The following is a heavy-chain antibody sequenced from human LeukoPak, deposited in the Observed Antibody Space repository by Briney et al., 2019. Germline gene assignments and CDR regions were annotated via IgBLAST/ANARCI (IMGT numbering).Heavy chain of an antibody. CDR1: GFTFSSYE. CDR2: ISSSGSTI. J-gene: IGHJ6*03. Sequence: PGGSLRLSCAASGFTFSSYEMNWVRQAPGKGLEWVSYISSSGSTIYYADSVKGRFTISRDNAKNSLYLQMNSLRAEDTAVYYCARDSGIAVAGSTLYMDVWGKGTTVTISS. V-gene: IGHV3-48*03. CDR3: ARDSGIAVAGSTLYMDV. D-gene: IGHD6-19*01.